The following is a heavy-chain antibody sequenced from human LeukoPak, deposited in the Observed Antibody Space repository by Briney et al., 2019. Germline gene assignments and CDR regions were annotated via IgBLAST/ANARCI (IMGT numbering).Heavy chain of an antibody. J-gene: IGHJ3*02. CDR2: IYYSGSP. Sequence: SESLSLTCTVSGGSISSSSYYWGWFRQPPGKGMDRIGSIYYSGSPYYNPSLKSQVTISVDTSKNKFSLKLNSVTAADSAVYYCARPAYRGSYYDAFDIWGQGTMVTVSS. D-gene: IGHD1-26*01. CDR3: ARPAYRGSYYDAFDI. CDR1: GGSISSSSYY. V-gene: IGHV4-39*01.